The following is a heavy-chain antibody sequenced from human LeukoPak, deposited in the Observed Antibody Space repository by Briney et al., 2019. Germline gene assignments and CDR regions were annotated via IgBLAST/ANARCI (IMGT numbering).Heavy chain of an antibody. V-gene: IGHV4-30-2*01. J-gene: IGHJ4*02. Sequence: SETLSLTCAVSGGSISSGGYSWSWIRQPLGKGLEWIGYIYHSGSTYYNPSLKSRVTISVDRSKNQFSLKLSSVTAADTAVYYCARYYYDSSGYYDYFDYWGQGTLVTVSS. D-gene: IGHD3-22*01. CDR3: ARYYYDSSGYYDYFDY. CDR1: GGSISSGGYS. CDR2: IYHSGST.